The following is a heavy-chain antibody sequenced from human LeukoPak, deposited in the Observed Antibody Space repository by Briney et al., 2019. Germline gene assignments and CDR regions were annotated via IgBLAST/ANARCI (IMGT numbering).Heavy chain of an antibody. D-gene: IGHD3-22*01. CDR1: GFTLRSNS. CDR3: ARGYDSSGYYVNCFDP. CDR2: ISSSGSTI. Sequence: GGSLRLSCAASGFTLRSNSMNWVRQAPGKGLEWVSYISSSGSTIYYADSMKGRFTISRDNAKNSLYLQMNSLRAEDTAVYYCARGYDSSGYYVNCFDPWGQGTLVTVSS. V-gene: IGHV3-48*04. J-gene: IGHJ5*02.